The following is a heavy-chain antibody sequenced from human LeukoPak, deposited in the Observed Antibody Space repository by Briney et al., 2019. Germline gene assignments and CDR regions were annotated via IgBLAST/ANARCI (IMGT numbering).Heavy chain of an antibody. D-gene: IGHD1-26*01. J-gene: IGHJ4*02. V-gene: IGHV3-33*06. CDR1: GFSFNNYA. Sequence: PGGSLRLSCAASGFSFNNYAMHWVRQAPGKGLEWVAMIWFDGSKEDYVDYVKGRFFISRDNTKNTLSLQMNSLRDEDTAVYYCAKDQRWESPHYLDSWGQGTLVTVSS. CDR2: IWFDGSKE. CDR3: AKDQRWESPHYLDS.